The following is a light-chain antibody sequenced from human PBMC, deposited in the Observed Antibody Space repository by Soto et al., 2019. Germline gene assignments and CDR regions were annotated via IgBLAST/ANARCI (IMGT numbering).Light chain of an antibody. CDR1: SSDVGGYNY. CDR3: SSYTGSSTPVV. J-gene: IGLJ2*01. Sequence: QSALTQPASVSGSPGQSITISCTGTSSDVGGYNYVSWYQQHPGKAPKLMIYDVSNRPSGVSNRFSGSKSGNTASLTISGLQAEEEADYYCSSYTGSSTPVVFGGGTQLTVL. V-gene: IGLV2-14*01. CDR2: DVS.